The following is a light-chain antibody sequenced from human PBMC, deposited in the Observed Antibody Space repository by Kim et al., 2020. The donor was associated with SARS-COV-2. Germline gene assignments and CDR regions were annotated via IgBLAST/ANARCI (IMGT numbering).Light chain of an antibody. CDR3: GTWDTSLTAVV. J-gene: IGLJ2*01. V-gene: IGLV1-51*01. CDR2: DNN. CDR1: SSTIWNSY. Sequence: GQKYAISSSGSSSTIWNSYVSRYQLHPGTAPKLLIYDNNKRPSGIPDRFSGSKSGTSATLGITGLQTGDEADYYCGTWDTSLTAVVFGGGTQLTVL.